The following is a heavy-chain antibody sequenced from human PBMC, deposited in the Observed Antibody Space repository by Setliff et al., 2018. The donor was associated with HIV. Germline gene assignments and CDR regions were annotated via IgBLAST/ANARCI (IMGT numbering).Heavy chain of an antibody. D-gene: IGHD3-10*01. Sequence: PGESLTISCKGSGYSFTSYWIGWVRQMPGKGLEWMGIIYPGDSDTRYSPSFQGQVTISADKSISTAYLQWSSLKASDTAMYYCARPGTMVRGRPHYYGMDVWGQGTTVTVSS. J-gene: IGHJ6*02. V-gene: IGHV5-51*01. CDR2: IYPGDSDT. CDR3: ARPGTMVRGRPHYYGMDV. CDR1: GYSFTSYW.